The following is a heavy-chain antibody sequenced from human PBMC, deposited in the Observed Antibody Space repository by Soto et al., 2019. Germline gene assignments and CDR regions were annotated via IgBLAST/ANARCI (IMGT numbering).Heavy chain of an antibody. D-gene: IGHD6-19*01. V-gene: IGHV1-3*01. CDR1: GYSFTTYT. Sequence: HVQLVQSGAEGKKPGASVKVSCKASGYSFTTYTMHWVRQAPGQRFEWMGWINAGNGNTKYSQKFQNRVTFSRDTSAKTAYKELSSLGSEDTAVYYCARDYSDSSLMYYYDFWGQGTLVSVSS. J-gene: IGHJ4*02. CDR3: ARDYSDSSLMYYYDF. CDR2: INAGNGNT.